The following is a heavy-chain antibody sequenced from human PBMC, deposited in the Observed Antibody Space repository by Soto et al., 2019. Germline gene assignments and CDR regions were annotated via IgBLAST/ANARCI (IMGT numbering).Heavy chain of an antibody. CDR1: GGSISSSSYY. CDR3: AQSIAADGTGWFDP. V-gene: IGHV4-39*01. D-gene: IGHD6-13*01. Sequence: PSETLCITCTFSGGSISSSSYYWGWIRQPPGKGLEWIGSIYYSGSTYYNPSLKSRVTISVDTSKNQFSLKLSSVTAADTAVYYRAQSIAADGTGWFDPWGQGTLVTVSS. J-gene: IGHJ5*02. CDR2: IYYSGST.